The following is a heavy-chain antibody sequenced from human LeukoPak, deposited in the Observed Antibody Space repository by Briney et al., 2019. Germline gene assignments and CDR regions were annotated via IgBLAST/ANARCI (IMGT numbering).Heavy chain of an antibody. Sequence: GGSLRLSCAASGFTFSSYWMNWVRQAPGKGLVWVSRIASDGSSTTYADSVKGRFSISRDNAKNTLYLQMNSLRVEDTAVHYCARGRPHGNDYWGQGTLVTVSS. J-gene: IGHJ4*02. CDR3: ARGRPHGNDY. CDR2: IASDGSST. CDR1: GFTFSSYW. D-gene: IGHD4-23*01. V-gene: IGHV3-74*01.